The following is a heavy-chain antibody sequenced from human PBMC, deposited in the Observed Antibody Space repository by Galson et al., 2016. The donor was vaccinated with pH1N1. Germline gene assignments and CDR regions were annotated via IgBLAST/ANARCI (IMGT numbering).Heavy chain of an antibody. CDR3: ASRRILECSGGSCYLDP. CDR1: GYTFTTYG. D-gene: IGHD2-15*01. J-gene: IGHJ5*02. Sequence: SVKVSCKASGYTFTTYGIDWVRQAPGQGLEWMGWNSTYTGNAKYAQKFQGRLTLTTDPFTNIAYMDLGSLTSDDTATYFCASRRILECSGGSCYLDPWGQGTLVTVSS. V-gene: IGHV1-18*01. CDR2: NSTYTGNA.